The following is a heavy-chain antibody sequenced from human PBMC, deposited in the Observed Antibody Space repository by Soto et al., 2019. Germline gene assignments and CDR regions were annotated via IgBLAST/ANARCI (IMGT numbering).Heavy chain of an antibody. CDR2: IYYSGST. D-gene: IGHD3-22*01. CDR3: ARLGGYYQALDT. Sequence: PSETLSLTCTVSGGSISSSSYYWGWIRQPPGKGLEWIGSIYYSGSTYYNPSHKSRVTISVDTAENQFSLNLTSVTAADTAVYYCARLGGYYQALDTWGQGIPVTSPQ. V-gene: IGHV4-39*07. CDR1: GGSISSSSYY. J-gene: IGHJ5*02.